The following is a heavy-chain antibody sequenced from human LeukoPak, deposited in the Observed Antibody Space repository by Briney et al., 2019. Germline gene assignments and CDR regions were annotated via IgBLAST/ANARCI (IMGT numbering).Heavy chain of an antibody. V-gene: IGHV4-59*12. CDR2: IYNSGTT. J-gene: IGHJ4*02. D-gene: IGHD5-18*01. CDR3: ARDRGGYTYSHDY. CDR1: GGSIGSYY. Sequence: SETLSLTCTVSGGSIGSYYWSWIRQPPGKGLEWIGYIYNSGTTNYNPSLKSRVTISMDKSKNQLSLKLNFVTAADTAVYYCARDRGGYTYSHDYWGQGTLVTVSS.